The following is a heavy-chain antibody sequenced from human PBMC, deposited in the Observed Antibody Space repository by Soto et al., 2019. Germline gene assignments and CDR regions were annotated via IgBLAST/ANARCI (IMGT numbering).Heavy chain of an antibody. J-gene: IGHJ5*02. V-gene: IGHV1-69*12. D-gene: IGHD2-2*01. Sequence: QVQLVQSGAEVKKPGSSVKVACKASGGIFNTYAITWVRQAPGQGLEWMGGIIPIFNKTDYAQKFQGRVTISADESTSTAFMELSSLRSEDTAVYYCARKPTASSTWFDPWGPGTLVIVSS. CDR3: ARKPTASSTWFDP. CDR2: IIPIFNKT. CDR1: GGIFNTYA.